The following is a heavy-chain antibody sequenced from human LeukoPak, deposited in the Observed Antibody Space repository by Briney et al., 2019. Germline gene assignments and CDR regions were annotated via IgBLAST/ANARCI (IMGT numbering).Heavy chain of an antibody. D-gene: IGHD3-10*01. CDR2: IYYSGST. J-gene: IGHJ4*02. Sequence: PSETLSLTCTVSGGSISSSSYYWGWIRQPPGKGLEWIGSIYYSGSTYYNPSLKSRVTISVDTSKNQFSLKLSSVTAADTAVYYCARDRSLTERYYFDYWGQGTLITVSS. V-gene: IGHV4-39*07. CDR3: ARDRSLTERYYFDY. CDR1: GGSISSSSYY.